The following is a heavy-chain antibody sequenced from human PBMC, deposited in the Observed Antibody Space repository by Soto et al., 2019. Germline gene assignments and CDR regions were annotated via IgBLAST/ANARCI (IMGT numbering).Heavy chain of an antibody. CDR1: GGSISSGDYY. V-gene: IGHV4-30-4*01. CDR2: IYYSGST. J-gene: IGHJ1*01. D-gene: IGHD3-22*01. CDR3: ARGPDFIYYDSSGYYRIEYFQH. Sequence: QVQLQESGPGLVKPSQTLSLTCTVSGGSISSGDYYWSWIRQPPGKGLEWIGYIYYSGSTYYNPSLKSRVTISVDTSKNQFSLKLSSVTAADTAVYYCARGPDFIYYDSSGYYRIEYFQHWGQGTLVTVSS.